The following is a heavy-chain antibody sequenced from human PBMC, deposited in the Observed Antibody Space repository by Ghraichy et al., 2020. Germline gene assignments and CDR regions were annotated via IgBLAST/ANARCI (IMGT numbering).Heavy chain of an antibody. D-gene: IGHD2-2*02. CDR3: ARDNPYHCSSTSCYSY. CDR1: GFTFSSYS. CDR2: ISSSSSTI. Sequence: GESLNISCAASGFTFSSYSMNWVRQAPGKGLEWVSYISSSSSTIYYADSVKGRFTISRDNAKNSLYLQMNSLRDEDTAVYYCARDNPYHCSSTSCYSYWGQGTLVTVSS. V-gene: IGHV3-48*02. J-gene: IGHJ4*02.